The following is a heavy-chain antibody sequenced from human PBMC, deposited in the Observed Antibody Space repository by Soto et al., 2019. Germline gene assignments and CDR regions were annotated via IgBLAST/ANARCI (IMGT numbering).Heavy chain of an antibody. CDR1: GYTFTRNG. CDR2: ISPKSGSI. Sequence: ASVKVSCKTSGYTFTRNGISWVRQAPGQGLEWMGWISPKSGSIKYAQKFQGRVIMATDTSTSTAYMELRSLRSDDTAVYYCVKDRDSNSWPSRDVWGPGTTVTVSS. D-gene: IGHD3-22*01. CDR3: VKDRDSNSWPSRDV. J-gene: IGHJ6*02. V-gene: IGHV1-18*01.